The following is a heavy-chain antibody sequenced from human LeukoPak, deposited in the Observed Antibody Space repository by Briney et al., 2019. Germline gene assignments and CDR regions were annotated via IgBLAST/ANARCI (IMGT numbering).Heavy chain of an antibody. J-gene: IGHJ4*02. D-gene: IGHD6-13*01. Sequence: LTGGSLRLSCAASGFTFSSYSMNWVRQAPGKGLEWVSYISSSSSTIYYADSVKGRFTISRDNAKNSLYLQMNSLRAEDTAVYYCARVDEQQLVWSFGYWGQGTLVTVSS. CDR3: ARVDEQQLVWSFGY. V-gene: IGHV3-48*01. CDR2: ISSSSSTI. CDR1: GFTFSSYS.